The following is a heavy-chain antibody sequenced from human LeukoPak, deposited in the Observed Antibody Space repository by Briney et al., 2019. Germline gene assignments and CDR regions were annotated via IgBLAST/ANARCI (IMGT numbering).Heavy chain of an antibody. Sequence: GGSLRLSCAPSGFTFSTAWMTWVRQAPGKGLEWVANINQDGSQKRYVDSVQGRFTISRDNTKNSLFLQMNSLRAEDTAVYYCARLKDDVTKLDYWGQGTLVTVSS. CDR2: INQDGSQK. CDR3: ARLKDDVTKLDY. CDR1: GFTFSTAW. V-gene: IGHV3-7*01. J-gene: IGHJ4*02. D-gene: IGHD2-8*01.